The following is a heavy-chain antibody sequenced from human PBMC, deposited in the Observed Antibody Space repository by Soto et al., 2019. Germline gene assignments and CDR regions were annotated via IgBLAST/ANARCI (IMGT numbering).Heavy chain of an antibody. J-gene: IGHJ4*02. CDR2: ISSSGGST. CDR1: GFTFSSYT. CDR3: AKGWGDY. Sequence: EVQLLESGGGLVQPGGSLRLSCAASGFTFSSYTMSWVRQGPGKGLEWVSGISSSGGSTVYADSVKGRFTISRDNFKITMYLQINSLRAEDTAVYYCAKGWGDYWGQGTPVTVSS. D-gene: IGHD7-27*01. V-gene: IGHV3-23*01.